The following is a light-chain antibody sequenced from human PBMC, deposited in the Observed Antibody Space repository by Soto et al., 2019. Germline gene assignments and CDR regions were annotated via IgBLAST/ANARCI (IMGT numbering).Light chain of an antibody. J-gene: IGKJ4*01. V-gene: IGKV1-39*01. CDR2: DAS. Sequence: DIKMTQSPSSLSASVGDRVTITCRASQSISSFLNWYQQKPGKAPKLLIYDASTLQSGVPSRFGGSGSGTDFTLTISSLQSEDFATYYCQQFYSYPLTFGGGTKVDIK. CDR3: QQFYSYPLT. CDR1: QSISSF.